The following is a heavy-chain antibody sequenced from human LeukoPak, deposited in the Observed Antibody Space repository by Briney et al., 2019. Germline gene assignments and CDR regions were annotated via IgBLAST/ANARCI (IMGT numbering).Heavy chain of an antibody. D-gene: IGHD6-6*01. CDR3: ARGGNSSWDY. V-gene: IGHV3-7*01. CDR1: GFTFSSYA. CDR2: IKPDGTEK. Sequence: GGSLRLSCAASGFTFSSYAMHWVRQAPGKGLEWVANIKPDGTEKYYVDSLKGRFTISRDNTKNSLYLQMSSLRVEDTAVYYCARGGNSSWDYWGQGALVTVSS. J-gene: IGHJ4*02.